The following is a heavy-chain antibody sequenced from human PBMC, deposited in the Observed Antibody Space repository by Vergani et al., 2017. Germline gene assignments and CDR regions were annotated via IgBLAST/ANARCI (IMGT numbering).Heavy chain of an antibody. D-gene: IGHD4-17*01. Sequence: EVQLVESGGGLVQPGGSLRLSCAASGFTFSSYWMSWVRQAPGKGLEWVANIKQDGREKYYVDSVKGRFTISRDNAKNALYLKMNSLRAEDTAVYYCAKDIDNGEYRPNYGGQGTLVTVSS. CDR2: IKQDGREK. CDR1: GFTFSSYW. V-gene: IGHV3-7*01. CDR3: AKDIDNGEYRPNY. J-gene: IGHJ4*02.